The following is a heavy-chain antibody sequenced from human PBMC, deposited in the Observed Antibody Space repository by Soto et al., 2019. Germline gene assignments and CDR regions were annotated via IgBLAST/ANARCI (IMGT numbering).Heavy chain of an antibody. CDR1: GYTFTSYY. J-gene: IGHJ4*02. D-gene: IGHD2-15*01. Sequence: QVQLVQSGAEVKNPGASVKVSCKASGYTFTSYYMHWVRQAPGQGLEWMGIINPMGGSTRYAQKFPGRVTMTGDTATSTVYMELSSLGSEDTAVYYCARGLCSGGSCYSWYFAYWGPGTLVTVSS. CDR2: INPMGGST. CDR3: ARGLCSGGSCYSWYFAY. V-gene: IGHV1-46*03.